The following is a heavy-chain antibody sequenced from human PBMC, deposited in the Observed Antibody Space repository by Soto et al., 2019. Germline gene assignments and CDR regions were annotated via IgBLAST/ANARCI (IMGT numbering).Heavy chain of an antibody. J-gene: IGHJ6*02. Sequence: QVQLQESGPGLVKPSETLSLTCTVSGDSLTNYYCSWFRQPPGKGLEWIGYIMYSGYSAYNLSLNGQVTMSMDTYKTQFSLMLEYVTATDTAVYYCARHGFGPLQGLVDVWGQGTTVIVSS. CDR3: ARHGFGPLQGLVDV. D-gene: IGHD3-10*01. CDR1: GDSLTNYY. CDR2: IMYSGYS. V-gene: IGHV4-59*08.